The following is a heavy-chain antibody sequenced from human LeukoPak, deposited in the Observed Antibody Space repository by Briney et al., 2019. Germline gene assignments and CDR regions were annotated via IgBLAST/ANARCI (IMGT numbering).Heavy chain of an antibody. D-gene: IGHD4-11*01. V-gene: IGHV3-48*03. CDR2: ISSSGSTI. Sequence: PGGSLRLSCAASGFTFSSYVMNWVRQAPGKGLEWVSYISSSGSTIYYADSVKGRSTISRDNAKNSLYLQMNSLRAEDTAVYYCARDGTTPMSNFYYAMDVWGQGTPVTVSS. J-gene: IGHJ6*02. CDR3: ARDGTTPMSNFYYAMDV. CDR1: GFTFSSYV.